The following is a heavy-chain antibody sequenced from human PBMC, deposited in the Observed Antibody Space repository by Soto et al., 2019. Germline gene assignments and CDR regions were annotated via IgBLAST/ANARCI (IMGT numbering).Heavy chain of an antibody. CDR3: TRDWEITVSTWSFGGF. CDR2: IIPFHGVT. CDR1: GGTFSPYT. Sequence: QVQLVQSGAEVKKPGSSVKVSCKASGGTFSPYTINWVRQAPGQGLEWMGRIIPFHGVTNYAQKFQARVTITADKPTSTAYMGLRGLRFEDTAVYYCTRDWEITVSTWSFGGFWGRGTLVTVSS. V-gene: IGHV1-69*08. D-gene: IGHD3-10*01. J-gene: IGHJ4*02.